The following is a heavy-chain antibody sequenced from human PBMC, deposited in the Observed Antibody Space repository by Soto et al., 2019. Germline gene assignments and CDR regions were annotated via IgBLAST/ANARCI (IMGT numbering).Heavy chain of an antibody. J-gene: IGHJ4*02. CDR1: GFTFSTYT. V-gene: IGHV3-23*01. D-gene: IGHD7-27*01. Sequence: GGSLRLSCAASGFTFSTYTMAWVRQAPGRGPEWVAGVSQDGTAHYADSVKGRFTISRDNSRDTVYLQMITLRGEDTAVYYCAKDMRPDRVWDFDYWGQGTLVTVSS. CDR2: VSQDGTA. CDR3: AKDMRPDRVWDFDY.